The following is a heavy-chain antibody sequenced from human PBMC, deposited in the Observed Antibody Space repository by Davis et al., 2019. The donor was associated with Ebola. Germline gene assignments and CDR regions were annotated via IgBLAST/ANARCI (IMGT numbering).Heavy chain of an antibody. V-gene: IGHV3-21*01. J-gene: IGHJ6*02. D-gene: IGHD1-7*01. Sequence: GESLKIPCAAPGFTFSSYSMNWFRQAPGKGLEWISSISSNSRATYYADSLKGRFTISRDNAKSSLYLQMNSLRDEDTGVYFCARDNYISAFYYYYLMDVWGQGTTVTVSS. CDR1: GFTFSSYS. CDR2: ISSNSRAT. CDR3: ARDNYISAFYYYYLMDV.